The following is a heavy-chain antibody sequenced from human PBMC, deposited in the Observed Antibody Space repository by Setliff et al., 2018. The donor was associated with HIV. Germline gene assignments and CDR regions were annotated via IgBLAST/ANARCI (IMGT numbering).Heavy chain of an antibody. Sequence: ASVKVSCKAYGYTFTAYYMHWVRQAPGQGLEWMGWINPNSGGTNYAQKFRGRVTMARDTSINTAHMYLSSLRSDDTAIYFCARGTDFWSGSSNFDYWGQGTQVTVSS. CDR1: GYTFTAYY. J-gene: IGHJ4*02. V-gene: IGHV1-2*02. CDR2: INPNSGGT. D-gene: IGHD3-3*01. CDR3: ARGTDFWSGSSNFDY.